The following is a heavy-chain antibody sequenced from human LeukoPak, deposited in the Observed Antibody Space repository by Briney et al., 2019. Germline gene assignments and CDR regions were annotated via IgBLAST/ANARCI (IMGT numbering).Heavy chain of an antibody. CDR2: IYYSGNT. Sequence: SQTLSLTCTVSGGSISSGSYYWSWIRQHPGKGLEWVGYIYYSGNTYYNPSLKSRVTISVDTSKNQFSLKLTSVTAADTAVYYCARARRDGYNYLDSWGQGTLVTVS. V-gene: IGHV4-31*03. D-gene: IGHD5-24*01. J-gene: IGHJ4*02. CDR1: GGSISSGSYY. CDR3: ARARRDGYNYLDS.